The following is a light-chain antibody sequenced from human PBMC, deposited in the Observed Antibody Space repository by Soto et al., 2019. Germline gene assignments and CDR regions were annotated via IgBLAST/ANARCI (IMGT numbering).Light chain of an antibody. V-gene: IGLV1-40*01. CDR1: TSSIGAGYD. Sequence: QSVLTQPPSVSGAPGQTITISCTGSTSSIGAGYDVHWYQQLPGAAPKLLIYADTNRPSGVADRFSASKSGTSASLAIAGLQAYDHDDYSCQPFDRSLTAYVFCIGTTVTVL. CDR2: ADT. CDR3: QPFDRSLTAYV. J-gene: IGLJ1*01.